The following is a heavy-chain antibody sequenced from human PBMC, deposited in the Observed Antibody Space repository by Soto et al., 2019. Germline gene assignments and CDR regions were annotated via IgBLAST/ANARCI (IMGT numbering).Heavy chain of an antibody. V-gene: IGHV3-23*01. CDR3: AKAWTHYYYYGMDV. J-gene: IGHJ6*02. Sequence: EVQLLESGGGLVQPGGSLRLSCAASGFTFSSYAMSWVRQAPGKGLEWVSAISGSGGSTYYADSVRGRFTISKDNTKNTLYLQMNSLRAEDTAVYYCAKAWTHYYYYGMDVWGQGTTVTVSS. CDR1: GFTFSSYA. D-gene: IGHD1-1*01. CDR2: ISGSGGST.